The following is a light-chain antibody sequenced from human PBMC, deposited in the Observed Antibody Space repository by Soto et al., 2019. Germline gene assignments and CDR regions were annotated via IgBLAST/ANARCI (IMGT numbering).Light chain of an antibody. CDR3: QQSFSSPPWT. CDR1: QNIKTY. J-gene: IGKJ1*01. V-gene: IGKV1-39*01. Sequence: IQMTQSPSSLSASVGGAVPITCRASQNIKTYLNWYQQKPGKAPNLLIYAASSLHSGVPSRFSGSGSGTDFTLTISSLQPEDFATYYCQQSFSSPPWTLGQGTKVDIK. CDR2: AAS.